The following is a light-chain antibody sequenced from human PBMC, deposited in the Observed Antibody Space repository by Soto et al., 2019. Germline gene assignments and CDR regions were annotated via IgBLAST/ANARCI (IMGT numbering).Light chain of an antibody. Sequence: QSVLTQPPSASGTPGRGSPSLVLEVAPTSEVIMYFAQQLPGTAPKLLIHSNNQRPSGVPDRISGSKSGTSASLAISGLRSDDEADYYCAPWDDSLSGPWVFGGGTKLTVL. CDR2: SNN. V-gene: IGLV1-47*02. J-gene: IGLJ3*02. CDR1: APTSEVI. CDR3: APWDDSLSGPWV.